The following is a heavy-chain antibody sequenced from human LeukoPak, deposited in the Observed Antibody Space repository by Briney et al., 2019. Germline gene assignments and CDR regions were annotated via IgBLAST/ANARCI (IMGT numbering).Heavy chain of an antibody. CDR2: INAGNGNT. Sequence: ASVKVSCKASGYTFTSYAMHWVRQAPGQRLEWMGWINAGNGNTKYSQEFQGRVTITRDTSASTAYMELSSLRSEDMAVYYCAREEGGSYYDPGALDYWGQGTLVTVSS. CDR1: GYTFTSYA. V-gene: IGHV1-3*03. J-gene: IGHJ4*02. D-gene: IGHD1-26*01. CDR3: AREEGGSYYDPGALDY.